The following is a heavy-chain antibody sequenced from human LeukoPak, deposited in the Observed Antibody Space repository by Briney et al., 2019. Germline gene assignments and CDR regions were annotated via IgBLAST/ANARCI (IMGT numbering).Heavy chain of an antibody. J-gene: IGHJ6*03. CDR2: INPNSGGT. CDR1: GYTFTSYY. Sequence: ASVKVSCKASGYTFTSYYMHWVRQAPGQGLEWMGWINPNSGGTNYAQKFQGRVTMTRDTSISTAYMELSRLRSDDTAVYYCARDLIYGGAVAENYMDVWGKGTTVTVSS. D-gene: IGHD6-19*01. V-gene: IGHV1-2*02. CDR3: ARDLIYGGAVAENYMDV.